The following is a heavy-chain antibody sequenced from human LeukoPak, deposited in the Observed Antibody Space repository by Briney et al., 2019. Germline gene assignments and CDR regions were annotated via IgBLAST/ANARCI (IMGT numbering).Heavy chain of an antibody. V-gene: IGHV3-23*01. Sequence: GGSLRLSCAASGFTFSSYAMSWVRQAPGKGLERVSAISGSGGSTYYADSVKGRFTISRDNSKNTLYLQMNSLRAEDTAVYYCAKDWAQYYGSGSYYLDWGQGTLVTVSS. J-gene: IGHJ4*02. CDR2: ISGSGGST. CDR1: GFTFSSYA. CDR3: AKDWAQYYGSGSYYLD. D-gene: IGHD3-10*01.